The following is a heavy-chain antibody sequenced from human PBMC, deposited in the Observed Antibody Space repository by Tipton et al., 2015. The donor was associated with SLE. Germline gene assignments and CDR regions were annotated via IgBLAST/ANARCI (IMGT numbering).Heavy chain of an antibody. V-gene: IGHV3-66*02. CDR2: IYSGGST. CDR1: GFTVSSNY. D-gene: IGHD1-26*01. Sequence: SLRLSCAASGFTVSSNYMSWVRQAPGRGLEWVSLIYSGGSTYYADSVKGRFTISRDNSKNTLYLQMNSLRAEDTAVYYCARDAPGATYYYYYGMDVWGQGTTVTVSS. CDR3: ARDAPGATYYYYYGMDV. J-gene: IGHJ6*02.